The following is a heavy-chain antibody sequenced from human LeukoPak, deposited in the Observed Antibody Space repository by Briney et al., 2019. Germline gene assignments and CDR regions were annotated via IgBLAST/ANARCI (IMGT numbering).Heavy chain of an antibody. D-gene: IGHD2-2*01. Sequence: SETLSLTCTVSGYSISSGYYWGWIRQPAGKGLEWIGRIYTSGSTNYNPSLKSRVTMSVDTSKNQFSLKLSSVTAADTAVYYCARDLPIDCSSTSCYGYYYYYMDVWGKGTTVTISS. V-gene: IGHV4-4*07. CDR3: ARDLPIDCSSTSCYGYYYYYMDV. CDR1: GYSISSGYY. J-gene: IGHJ6*03. CDR2: IYTSGST.